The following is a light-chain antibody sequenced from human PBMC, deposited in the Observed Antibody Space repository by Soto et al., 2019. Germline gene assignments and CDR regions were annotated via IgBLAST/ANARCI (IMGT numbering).Light chain of an antibody. CDR1: EDISTW. V-gene: IGKV1-12*01. J-gene: IGKJ5*01. CDR2: AAS. Sequence: DIQMTQSPSSVSASVGDRVTITCRSSEDISTWLAWYQQKPGKAPKLLIYAASSLQSGVPSRFSGSGSGTDFTLTISSLQPEDFATYYCQHADSFPLITFGQGHDWTLN. CDR3: QHADSFPLIT.